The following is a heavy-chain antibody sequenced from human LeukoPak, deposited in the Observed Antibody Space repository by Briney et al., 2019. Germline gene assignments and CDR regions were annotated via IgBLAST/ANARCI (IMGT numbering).Heavy chain of an antibody. V-gene: IGHV3-11*01. CDR1: GFTFSDYY. Sequence: GGSLRLSCAASGFTFSDYYMSWIRQAPGKGLEWVSYISSSGSTIYYADSVKGRFTISRDNAKNSLYLQMNSLRAEDTAVYYCARRRVVTAPRGYYFDYWGQGTLVTVSS. CDR2: ISSSGSTI. CDR3: ARRRVVTAPRGYYFDY. J-gene: IGHJ4*02. D-gene: IGHD2-21*02.